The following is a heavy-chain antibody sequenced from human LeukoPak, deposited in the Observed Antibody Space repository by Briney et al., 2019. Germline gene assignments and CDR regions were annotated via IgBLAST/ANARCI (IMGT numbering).Heavy chain of an antibody. D-gene: IGHD3-3*01. Sequence: GGSLRLSCAASGFTFSSSWMRWVRQAPGKGLVWVSRINSDGSRTSYADSVKGRFTISRDNAKNTLYRQMNSLRAEDTAVYYCAREAVRFLGNYYYYYMDVWGKGTTVTVSS. J-gene: IGHJ6*03. V-gene: IGHV3-74*01. CDR2: INSDGSRT. CDR1: GFTFSSSW. CDR3: AREAVRFLGNYYYYYMDV.